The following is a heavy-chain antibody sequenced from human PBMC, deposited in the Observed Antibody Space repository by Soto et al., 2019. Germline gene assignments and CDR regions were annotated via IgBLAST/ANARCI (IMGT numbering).Heavy chain of an antibody. Sequence: QVQLQESGPGLVKPSQTLSLTCTVSGGCISSGGYYWSWIRQRPGKGLEWIGYIYYSGSTYYNPSLKSRVTISVDTSKNQFSLKLSSVTAADTAVYYCAIYDSSGSRGFQHWGQGTLVTVSS. CDR2: IYYSGST. CDR3: AIYDSSGSRGFQH. V-gene: IGHV4-31*03. CDR1: GGCISSGGYY. J-gene: IGHJ1*01. D-gene: IGHD3-22*01.